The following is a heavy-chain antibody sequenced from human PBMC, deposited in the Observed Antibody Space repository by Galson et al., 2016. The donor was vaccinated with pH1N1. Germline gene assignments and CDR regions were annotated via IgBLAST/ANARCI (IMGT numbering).Heavy chain of an antibody. CDR3: AKAYLAYCGGDCPYYFDY. Sequence: SLRLSCAASGFTLSSCGMHWVRQAPGKGLDWVSAISGSGTSIYYADSVKGRFTISRDNSKNTLYLQMNSLKAEDTAIYYCAKAYLAYCGGDCPYYFDYWGQGTLVTVSS. V-gene: IGHV3-23*01. J-gene: IGHJ4*02. CDR1: GFTLSSCG. D-gene: IGHD2-21*01. CDR2: ISGSGTSI.